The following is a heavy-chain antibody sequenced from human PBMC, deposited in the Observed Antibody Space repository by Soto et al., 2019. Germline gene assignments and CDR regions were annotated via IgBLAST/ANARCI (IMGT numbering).Heavy chain of an antibody. Sequence: GWSLRLSCAASVFTFISYGMHWVRQAPGKGLEWVAVIWYDGSNKYYADSVKGRFTISRDNSKNTLYLQMNSLRAEDTAVYYCARSPITMVRGIIGPDYWGQGTLVTVSS. CDR1: VFTFISYG. CDR3: ARSPITMVRGIIGPDY. J-gene: IGHJ4*02. V-gene: IGHV3-33*01. CDR2: IWYDGSNK. D-gene: IGHD3-10*01.